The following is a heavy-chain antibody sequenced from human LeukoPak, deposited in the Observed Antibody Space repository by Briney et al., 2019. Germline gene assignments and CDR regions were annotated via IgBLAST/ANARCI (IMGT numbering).Heavy chain of an antibody. Sequence: GGSLRLPCAASGFTFSSYWMSWVRQAPGKGLEWVANIKQDGSEKYYVDSVKGRFTISRDNAKNSLYLQMNSLRAEDTAVYYCALDRIAVAGLGDYWGQGTLVTVSS. CDR1: GFTFSSYW. V-gene: IGHV3-7*01. CDR2: IKQDGSEK. CDR3: ALDRIAVAGLGDY. J-gene: IGHJ4*02. D-gene: IGHD6-19*01.